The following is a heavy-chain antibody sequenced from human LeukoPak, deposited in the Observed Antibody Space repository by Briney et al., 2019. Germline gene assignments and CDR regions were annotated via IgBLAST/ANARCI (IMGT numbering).Heavy chain of an antibody. CDR1: GFTFSSYE. CDR3: ARETNSSRSFHC. CDR2: ISSSGSTI. V-gene: IGHV3-48*03. Sequence: WGVLRPSCAASGFTFSSYELNWVRQAPGKGLEWVSYISSSGSTIYYADSVKGRFTISRDNAKNSLYLQMNSLRAEDTAVYYCARETNSSRSFHCWGQGTLVTVSS. J-gene: IGHJ4*02. D-gene: IGHD6-13*01.